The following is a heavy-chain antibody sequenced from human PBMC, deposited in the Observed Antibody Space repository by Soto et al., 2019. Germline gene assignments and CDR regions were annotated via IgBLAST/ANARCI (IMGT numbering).Heavy chain of an antibody. V-gene: IGHV3-30*18. Sequence: GGSLRLSCAASGFTFSSYGMHWVRQAPGKGLEWVAVISYDGSNKYYADSVKGRFTISRDNSKNTLHLQMNSLRAEDTAVYYCAKDSYFGEENSSGWDHFDYWGQGTLVTVSS. J-gene: IGHJ4*02. CDR1: GFTFSSYG. CDR3: AKDSYFGEENSSGWDHFDY. CDR2: ISYDGSNK. D-gene: IGHD6-19*01.